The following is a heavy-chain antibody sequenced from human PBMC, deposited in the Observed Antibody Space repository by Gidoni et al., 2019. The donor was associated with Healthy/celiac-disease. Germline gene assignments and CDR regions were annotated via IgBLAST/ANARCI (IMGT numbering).Heavy chain of an antibody. CDR3: ASGIRRENAFDI. Sequence: EVQLLESGGGLVQPGGSLRLSCAASGFTFSSYAMSWVRQAPGKGLEWVSAISGSGGSTYYADSVKGRFTISRDNSKNTLYLQMNSLRAEDTAVYYCASGIRRENAFDIWGQGTMVTVSS. CDR2: ISGSGGST. D-gene: IGHD1-26*01. J-gene: IGHJ3*02. V-gene: IGHV3-23*01. CDR1: GFTFSSYA.